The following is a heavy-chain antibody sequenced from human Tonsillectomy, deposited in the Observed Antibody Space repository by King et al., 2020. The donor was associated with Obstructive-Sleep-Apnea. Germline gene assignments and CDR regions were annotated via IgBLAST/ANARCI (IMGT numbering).Heavy chain of an antibody. CDR1: GYSFSTYW. J-gene: IGHJ4*02. V-gene: IGHV5-51*01. D-gene: IGHD6-19*01. CDR3: ARLPYSSGWFFDY. CDR2: IYPDDSDT. Sequence: VQLVESGAEVKKPGESLKISCKGSGYSFSTYWIGWVRQMPGKGLEWMGIIYPDDSDTRYSPSFQGHVSISADKSISTAYLQWSSLKASDTAMYYCARLPYSSGWFFDYWGQGPLVTVSS.